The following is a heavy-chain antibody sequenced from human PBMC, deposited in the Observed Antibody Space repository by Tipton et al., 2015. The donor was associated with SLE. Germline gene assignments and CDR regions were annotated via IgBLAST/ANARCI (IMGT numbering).Heavy chain of an antibody. J-gene: IGHJ3*02. CDR1: GYSFTSYW. CDR3: ARITSNGYYYGAFDI. Sequence: QLVQSGAEVKKPGESLKISCKGSGYSFTSYWIGWVRQMPGKGLEWMGIIYPGDSDTRYSPSFQGQVTISVDKSISTAFLQWNSTKASDTAMYYCARITSNGYYYGAFDIWGQGTMVTVSS. CDR2: IYPGDSDT. V-gene: IGHV5-51*03. D-gene: IGHD3-22*01.